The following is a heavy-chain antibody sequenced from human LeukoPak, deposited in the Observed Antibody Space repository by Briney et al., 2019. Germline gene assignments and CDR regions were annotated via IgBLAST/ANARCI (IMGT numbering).Heavy chain of an antibody. CDR3: ARGDSIIYDILTGYYPYYYYGMDV. Sequence: ASVKVSCKASGYTFTSYDINWVRQATGQGLEWMGWMNPNSGNTGYAQKFQGRVTMTRNTSISTAYMELSSLRSEDTAVYYCARGDSIIYDILTGYYPYYYYGMDVWGQGTTVTVSS. CDR1: GYTFTSYD. J-gene: IGHJ6*02. D-gene: IGHD3-9*01. V-gene: IGHV1-8*01. CDR2: MNPNSGNT.